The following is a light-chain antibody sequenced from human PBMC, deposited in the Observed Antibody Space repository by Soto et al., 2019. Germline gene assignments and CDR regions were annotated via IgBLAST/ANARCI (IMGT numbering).Light chain of an antibody. CDR2: GAY. CDR1: QSVSSSY. CDR3: QQYKSYFRT. J-gene: IGKJ1*01. Sequence: EIVLTQSPGTLSLSPGARATLSCRASQSVSSSYLAWYQQRPGQAPRLLIYGAYSRATGIPDRFSGSGSETEFTLTISSLLPDDFATYFCQQYKSYFRTFGQGTKVDIK. V-gene: IGKV3-20*01.